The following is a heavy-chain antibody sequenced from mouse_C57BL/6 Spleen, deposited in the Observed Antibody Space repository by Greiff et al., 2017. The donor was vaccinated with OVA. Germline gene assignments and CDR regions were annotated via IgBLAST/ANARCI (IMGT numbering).Heavy chain of an antibody. V-gene: IGHV1-64*01. Sequence: VQLQQPGAELVKPGASVKLSCKASGYTFTSYWMHWVKQRPGQGLEWIGMIHPNSGSTNYNEKFKSKATLTVDKSSSTAYMQLSSLTSEDSAVYYCARELDSSGSAWFAYWGQGTLVTVSA. CDR3: ARELDSSGSAWFAY. D-gene: IGHD3-2*02. J-gene: IGHJ3*01. CDR2: IHPNSGST. CDR1: GYTFTSYW.